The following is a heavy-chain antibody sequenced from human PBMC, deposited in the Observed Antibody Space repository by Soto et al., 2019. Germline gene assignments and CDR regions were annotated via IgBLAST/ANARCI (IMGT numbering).Heavy chain of an antibody. CDR2: ISYDGSNK. J-gene: IGHJ4*02. CDR3: ASDSSGYYLFDY. CDR1: GFTFSSYA. D-gene: IGHD3-22*01. Sequence: QVQLVGSGGGVVQPGRSLRLSCTASGFTFSSYAMHWVRQAPGKGLEWVAVISYDGSNKYYADSVKGRFTISRDNSKNTLYLQMNSLRAEDTAVYYCASDSSGYYLFDYWGQGTLVTVSS. V-gene: IGHV3-30-3*01.